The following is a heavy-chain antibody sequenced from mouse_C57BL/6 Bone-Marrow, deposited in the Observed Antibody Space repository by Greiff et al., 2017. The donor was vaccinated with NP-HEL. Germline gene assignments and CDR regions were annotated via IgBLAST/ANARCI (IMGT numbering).Heavy chain of an antibody. Sequence: VQLQQPGAELVRPGTSVKLSCKASGYTFTSYWMHWVKQRPGQGLEWIGVIDPSDSYTNYNQKFKGKATLTVDTSSSTAYMQLSSLTSEDSAVYYCSRARMTTVVATGFDYWGQGTTLTVSS. V-gene: IGHV1-59*01. CDR3: SRARMTTVVATGFDY. CDR2: IDPSDSYT. J-gene: IGHJ2*01. CDR1: GYTFTSYW. D-gene: IGHD1-1*01.